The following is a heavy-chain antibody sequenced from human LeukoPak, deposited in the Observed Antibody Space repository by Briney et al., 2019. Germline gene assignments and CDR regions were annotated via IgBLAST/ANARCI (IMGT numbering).Heavy chain of an antibody. Sequence: SETLSLTCTVSGGSISSYYWSWIRQPPGKGLEWIGYIYYSGSTNYNPSLKSRVTISVDTSKNQFTLKLSSVTAADTAVYYCARGIAAAGTDYWGQGTLVTVSS. CDR1: GGSISSYY. D-gene: IGHD6-13*01. CDR3: ARGIAAAGTDY. CDR2: IYYSGST. V-gene: IGHV4-59*01. J-gene: IGHJ4*02.